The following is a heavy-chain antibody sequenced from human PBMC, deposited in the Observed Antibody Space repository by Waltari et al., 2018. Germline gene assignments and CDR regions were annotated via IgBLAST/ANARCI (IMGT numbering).Heavy chain of an antibody. CDR1: GSPISSYY. CDR2: IYYSGST. Sequence: QVQLQESGPGLVQPSETLSLTCTVSGSPISSYYWSWIRQPPGKGLDWIGYIYYSGSTNYNPSLKSRVTISVDTSKNQFSLKLNSVTAADTAVYYCARGKYSFDYWGQGTLVTVSS. V-gene: IGHV4-59*01. J-gene: IGHJ4*02. CDR3: ARGKYSFDY.